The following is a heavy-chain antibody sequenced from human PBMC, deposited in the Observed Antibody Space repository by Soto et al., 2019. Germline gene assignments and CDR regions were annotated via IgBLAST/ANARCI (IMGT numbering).Heavy chain of an antibody. CDR1: GGSFSGYY. V-gene: IGHV4-34*01. D-gene: IGHD3-3*01. CDR3: ARGHKQYYDFWSGYYRNWLDP. J-gene: IGHJ5*02. Sequence: PSETLSLTCAVYGGSFSGYYWSWIRQPPGKGLEWIGEINHSGSTNYNPSLKSRVTISVDTSKNQFSLKLSSVTAADTAVYYCARGHKQYYDFWSGYYRNWLDPWGQGTLVTVSS. CDR2: INHSGST.